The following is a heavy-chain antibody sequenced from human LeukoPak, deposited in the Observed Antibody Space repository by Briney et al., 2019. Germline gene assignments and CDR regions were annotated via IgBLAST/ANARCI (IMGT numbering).Heavy chain of an antibody. CDR3: AAVSGEY. J-gene: IGHJ4*02. CDR2: IVVGSGNT. CDR1: GFTFTISA. Sequence: VXXSCXASGFTFTISAMQWVRQARGQRLEWIGWIVVGSGNTNYAQKFQERVTITRDMSTSTAYMELSSLRSEDTAVYYCAAVSGEYWGQGTLVTVSS. D-gene: IGHD5-12*01. V-gene: IGHV1-58*02.